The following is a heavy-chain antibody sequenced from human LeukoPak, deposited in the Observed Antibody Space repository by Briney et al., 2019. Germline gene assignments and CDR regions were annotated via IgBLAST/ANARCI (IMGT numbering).Heavy chain of an antibody. CDR2: ISYDGSRK. CDR1: GFTSRSYA. CDR3: ARDFSHSGSSYDSHYYGMDI. Sequence: GGSLRLSCVASGFTSRSYAMHWDRQAPGKGLEWVAVISYDGSRKHYAESVKGRFTISRDNSKNMLYLQMNSLGPEDTAVYYCARDFSHSGSSYDSHYYGMDIWGQGTTVTVSS. V-gene: IGHV3-30-3*01. D-gene: IGHD1-26*01. J-gene: IGHJ6*02.